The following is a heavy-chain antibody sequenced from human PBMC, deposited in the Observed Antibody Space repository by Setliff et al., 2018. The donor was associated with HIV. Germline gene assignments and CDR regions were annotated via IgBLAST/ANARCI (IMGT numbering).Heavy chain of an antibody. V-gene: IGHV1-18*01. J-gene: IGHJ6*03. CDR1: GYSFIRNG. CDR2: ISAYNGNT. CDR3: ARDGGYYYYMDV. D-gene: IGHD3-10*01. Sequence: ASVKVSCKTSGYSFIRNGISWVRQAPGQGLEWMGWISAYNGNTNYAQKLQGRVTMTTGTSTNTAYMELKSLRSDDTAVYYCARDGGYYYYMDVWGKGTTVTVSS.